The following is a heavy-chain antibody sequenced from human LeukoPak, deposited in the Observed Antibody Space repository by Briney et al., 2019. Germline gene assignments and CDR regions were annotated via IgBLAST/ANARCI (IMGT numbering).Heavy chain of an antibody. CDR2: IIPILGIA. D-gene: IGHD3-22*01. CDR1: GSTFSSYT. J-gene: IGHJ4*02. Sequence: SVKVSCKASGSTFSSYTISWVRQAPGQGLEWMGRIIPILGIANYAQKFQGRVTITADKSTSTAYMELSSLRSEDTAVYYCARADDSIRYFDYWGQGTLVTVSS. V-gene: IGHV1-69*02. CDR3: ARADDSIRYFDY.